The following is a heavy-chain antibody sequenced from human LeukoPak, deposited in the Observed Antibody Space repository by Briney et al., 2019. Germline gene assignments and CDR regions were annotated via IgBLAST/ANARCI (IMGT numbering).Heavy chain of an antibody. V-gene: IGHV1-69*01. D-gene: IGHD5-18*01. Sequence: SVKVSCKASGGTFSSYAISWVRQAPGQGLEWMGGIIPIFGTANYAQKFQGRVTITADESTSTAYMELSSLRSEDTAVYYCARDHNGYSYGLLHYWDQGTLVTVSS. CDR1: GGTFSSYA. CDR3: ARDHNGYSYGLLHY. J-gene: IGHJ4*01. CDR2: IIPIFGTA.